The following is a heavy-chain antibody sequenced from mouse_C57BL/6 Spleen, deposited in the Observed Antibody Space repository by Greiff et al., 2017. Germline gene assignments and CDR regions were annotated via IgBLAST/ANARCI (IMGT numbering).Heavy chain of an antibody. Sequence: VQLQQSGPELVKPGASVTMSCKASGYTFTDYNMHWVKQSHGKSLEWIGYINPNNGGTSYNQKFKGKATLTVNKSSSTAYMELRSLTSEDSAVYYCANWAYYAMDYWGKGTSVTVSS. J-gene: IGHJ4*01. V-gene: IGHV1-22*01. CDR3: ANWAYYAMDY. CDR1: GYTFTDYN. D-gene: IGHD4-1*01. CDR2: INPNNGGT.